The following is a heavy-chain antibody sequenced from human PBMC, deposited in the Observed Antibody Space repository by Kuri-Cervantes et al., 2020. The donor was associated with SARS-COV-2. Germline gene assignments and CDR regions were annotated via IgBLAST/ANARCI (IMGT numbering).Heavy chain of an antibody. CDR2: IYTSGST. Sequence: SETLSLTCTVSGGSISSGSYYWSWIRQPAGKGLEWIGRIYTSGSTNYNPSLKSRVTISVDTSKNQFSLKLSSVTAADTAVYYCARGYGYQLLGLSYFDYWGQGTLVTVSS. CDR1: GGSISSGSYY. V-gene: IGHV4-61*02. J-gene: IGHJ4*02. D-gene: IGHD2-2*01. CDR3: ARGYGYQLLGLSYFDY.